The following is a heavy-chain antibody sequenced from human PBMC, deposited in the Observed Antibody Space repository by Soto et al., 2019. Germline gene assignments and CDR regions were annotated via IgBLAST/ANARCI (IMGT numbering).Heavy chain of an antibody. CDR2: INSDGSST. CDR3: AREGGYCGGDCIDY. V-gene: IGHV3-74*01. J-gene: IGHJ4*02. D-gene: IGHD2-21*02. Sequence: GGSLRLSCAASGFTFSSYWMHWVRQAPGKGLVWVSRINSDGSSTSYADSVKGRFTISRDNAKNTLYLQMNSLRAEDTAVYYCAREGGYCGGDCIDYWGQGTLVTVSS. CDR1: GFTFSSYW.